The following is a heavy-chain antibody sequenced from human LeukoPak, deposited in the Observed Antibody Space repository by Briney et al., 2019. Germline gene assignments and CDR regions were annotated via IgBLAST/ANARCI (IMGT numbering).Heavy chain of an antibody. CDR2: ISSSSSYI. D-gene: IGHD3-3*01. J-gene: IGHJ5*02. Sequence: PGGSLRLSCAASGFTFTSSWMNWVRQAPGKGLEWVSSISSSSSYIYYADSVKGRFTISRDNAKNSLYLQMNSLRAEDTAVYYCARERDSVTIFGVVKWFDPWGQGTLVTVSS. CDR1: GFTFTSSW. V-gene: IGHV3-21*01. CDR3: ARERDSVTIFGVVKWFDP.